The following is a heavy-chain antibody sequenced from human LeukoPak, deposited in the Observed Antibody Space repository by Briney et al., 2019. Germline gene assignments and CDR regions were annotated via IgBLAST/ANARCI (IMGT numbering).Heavy chain of an antibody. CDR3: QGEGGIRYYFDY. D-gene: IGHD3-9*01. CDR2: ISSSGSTI. CDR1: GFTFSSYE. Sequence: GGSLRLSCAASGFTFSSYEMNWVRQAPGKGLERVSYISSSGSTIYYADSVKGRFTISRDNAKNSLYLQMNSLRAEDTAVYFCQGEGGIRYYFDYWGQGTLVTVSS. J-gene: IGHJ4*02. V-gene: IGHV3-48*03.